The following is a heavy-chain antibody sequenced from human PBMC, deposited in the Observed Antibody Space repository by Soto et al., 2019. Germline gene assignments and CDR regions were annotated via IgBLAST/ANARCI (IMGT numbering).Heavy chain of an antibody. CDR3: ARESGYYTYGMDV. V-gene: IGHV3-21*01. Sequence: EVQLVESGGGLVKPGGSLRLSCAASGFTFSSYSRNWVRQAPGQGLEWVSSISSSSSYIYYADSVKGRFTISSDNAKNSLYLQMNSLRAEDTAVYYCARESGYYTYGMDVWGQGTTVTVSS. CDR1: GFTFSSYS. CDR2: ISSSSSYI. D-gene: IGHD3-3*01. J-gene: IGHJ6*02.